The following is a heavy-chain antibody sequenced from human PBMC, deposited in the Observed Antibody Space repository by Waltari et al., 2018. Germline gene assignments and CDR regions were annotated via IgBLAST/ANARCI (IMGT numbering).Heavy chain of an antibody. V-gene: IGHV3-30*02. CDR2: IRYDGSNK. D-gene: IGHD1-1*01. CDR1: GFTFSSYG. CDR3: AKDATVQLERRGDDY. J-gene: IGHJ4*02. Sequence: QVQLVESGGGVVQPGGSLRLSCAASGFTFSSYGMHWVRQAPGKGLEWVAFIRYDGSNKYYADSVKGRFTISRDNSKNTLYLQMNSLRAEDTAVYYCAKDATVQLERRGDDYWGQGTLVTVSS.